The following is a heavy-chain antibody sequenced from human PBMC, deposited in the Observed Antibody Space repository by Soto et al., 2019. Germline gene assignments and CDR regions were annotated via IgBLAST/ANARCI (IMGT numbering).Heavy chain of an antibody. D-gene: IGHD3-10*01. J-gene: IGHJ6*02. V-gene: IGHV1-18*01. Sequence: QVQLVQSGAEVKKPGASVKVSCKASGYTFISYGISWVRQAPGQGLEWMGWISAYNGKTNYAQKLQGRVTMTTDTSTSTADMELRGLRSDYTAVYYCSRDPYYYGSGSYLGLLFARAGYGMDVWCQGTTVSVSS. CDR1: GYTFISYG. CDR2: ISAYNGKT. CDR3: SRDPYYYGSGSYLGLLFARAGYGMDV.